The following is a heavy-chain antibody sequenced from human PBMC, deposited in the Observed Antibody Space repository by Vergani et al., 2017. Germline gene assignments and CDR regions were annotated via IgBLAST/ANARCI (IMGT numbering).Heavy chain of an antibody. V-gene: IGHV3-9*01. D-gene: IGHD3-16*01. CDR2: IDRNYGVK. CDR1: GFTFQAFA. CDR3: VKDSDYDADSAFDL. J-gene: IGHJ2*01. Sequence: VEAGGGLVQPGGSLRLSCTASGFTFQAFAFHWVRQVSGRGLEWVSGIDRNYGVKNGNSFEGRFSISRENAKKAVFLQMNNLRHEDTALYFCVKDSDYDADSAFDLGGRGTLVTVSS.